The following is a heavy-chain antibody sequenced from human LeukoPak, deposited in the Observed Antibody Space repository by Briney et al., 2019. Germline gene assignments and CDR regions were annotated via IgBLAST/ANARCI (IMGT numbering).Heavy chain of an antibody. Sequence: GGSLRLSCAASGFTVSSNYMSWVRQAPGKGLEWVSAISGSGGSTYYADSVKGRFTISRDNSKNTVYLQMNSLRAEDTAVYYCAKDFFQLAQAYFDQWGQGTLVTVSS. V-gene: IGHV3-23*01. CDR2: ISGSGGST. J-gene: IGHJ4*02. CDR3: AKDFFQLAQAYFDQ. CDR1: GFTVSSNY. D-gene: IGHD6-13*01.